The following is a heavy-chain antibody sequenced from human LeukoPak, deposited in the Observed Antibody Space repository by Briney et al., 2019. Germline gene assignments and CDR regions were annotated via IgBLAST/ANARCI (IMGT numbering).Heavy chain of an antibody. D-gene: IGHD4-23*01. V-gene: IGHV1-46*01. CDR3: ARDLDYGGNSGTFDI. J-gene: IGHJ3*02. CDR1: GYTFTSYY. CDR2: INPSGGST. Sequence: GASVKVSCKASGYTFTSYYMHWVRQAPGQGLEWMGIINPSGGSTSYAQKFQGRVTMTRDTSTSTVYMKLSGLRSEDTAVYYCARDLDYGGNSGTFDIWGQGTMVTVSS.